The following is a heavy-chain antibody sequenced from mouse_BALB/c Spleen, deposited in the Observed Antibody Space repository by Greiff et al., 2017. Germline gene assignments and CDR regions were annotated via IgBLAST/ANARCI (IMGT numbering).Heavy chain of an antibody. V-gene: IGHV10-1*02. Sequence: VQLVESGGGLVQPKGSLKLSCAASGFTFNTYAMNWVRQAPGKGLEWVARIRSKSNNYATYYADSVKDRFTISRDDSQSMLYLQMNNLKTEDTAMYYGVRREDYGYYAMDYWGQGTSVTVSS. J-gene: IGHJ4*01. CDR3: VRREDYGYYAMDY. D-gene: IGHD1-2*01. CDR2: IRSKSNNYAT. CDR1: GFTFNTYA.